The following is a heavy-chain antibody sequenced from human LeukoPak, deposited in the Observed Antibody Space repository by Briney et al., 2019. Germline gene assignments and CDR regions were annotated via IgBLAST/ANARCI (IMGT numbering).Heavy chain of an antibody. Sequence: ASVKVSCKASGYTFTSYGLRWVRQAPGQGLGWMGWISAYTGKPKYEQQLQGRVTMHTDTCTIPAYMELRSLRSDDMAAYHCARERLGPPRWDIVVVVAAQGAFDIWGQGTMVTVSS. J-gene: IGHJ3*02. CDR2: ISAYTGKP. CDR3: ARERLGPPRWDIVVVVAAQGAFDI. V-gene: IGHV1-18*03. CDR1: GYTFTSYG. D-gene: IGHD2-15*01.